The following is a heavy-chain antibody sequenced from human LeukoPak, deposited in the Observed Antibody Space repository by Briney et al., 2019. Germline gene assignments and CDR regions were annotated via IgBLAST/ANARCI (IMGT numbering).Heavy chain of an antibody. CDR2: IYYSGST. V-gene: IGHV4-59*01. CDR1: GGSISSYH. CDR3: AREAYCGGDCYSGFDY. J-gene: IGHJ4*02. D-gene: IGHD2-21*02. Sequence: PSETLSLTCTVSGGSISSYHWSWIRQPPGKGLEWIGYIYYSGSTNYNPSLKSRVTIPVDTFKNQFSLKLSSVTAADTAVYYCAREAYCGGDCYSGFDYWGQGTLVTVSS.